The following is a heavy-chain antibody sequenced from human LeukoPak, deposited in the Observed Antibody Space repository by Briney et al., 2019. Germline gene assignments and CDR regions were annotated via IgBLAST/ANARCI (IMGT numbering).Heavy chain of an antibody. CDR3: AKGGYSYGDYYYYGMDV. Sequence: SETLSLTCTVSGGSISSYYWSRIRQPPGKGLEWIGYIYYSGSTNYNPSLKSRVTISVDTSKNQFSLKLSSVTAADTAVYYCAKGGYSYGDYYYYGMDVWGQGTTVTVSS. CDR1: GGSISSYY. J-gene: IGHJ6*02. CDR2: IYYSGST. D-gene: IGHD5-18*01. V-gene: IGHV4-59*08.